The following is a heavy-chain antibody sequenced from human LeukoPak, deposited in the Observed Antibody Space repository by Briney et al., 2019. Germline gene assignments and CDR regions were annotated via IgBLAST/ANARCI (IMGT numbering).Heavy chain of an antibody. CDR3: ARRGIAVAGSGGGFDP. CDR1: GYSFTTYW. J-gene: IGHJ5*02. D-gene: IGHD6-19*01. Sequence: HGESLKISCKGSGYSFTTYWIDWVRQMPGKGLEWMGTIYPADSETRYSPSFQGQVTISADKSISTAYLQWSSLEASDTAMYYCARRGIAVAGSGGGFDPWGQGTLVTVSS. V-gene: IGHV5-51*01. CDR2: IYPADSET.